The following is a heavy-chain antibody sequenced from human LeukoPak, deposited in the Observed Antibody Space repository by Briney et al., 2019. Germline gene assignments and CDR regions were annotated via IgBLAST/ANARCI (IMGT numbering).Heavy chain of an antibody. J-gene: IGHJ4*02. Sequence: PGGSLRLSCAASGFTFSSYAMGWVRQAPGKGLEWVSAISGSGGSTYYADSVKGRFTIPRDNSKNTLYLQMNSLRAEDTAVYYCAKVLPSYSSGWLFDYWGQGTLVTVSS. V-gene: IGHV3-23*01. CDR3: AKVLPSYSSGWLFDY. CDR2: ISGSGGST. CDR1: GFTFSSYA. D-gene: IGHD6-19*01.